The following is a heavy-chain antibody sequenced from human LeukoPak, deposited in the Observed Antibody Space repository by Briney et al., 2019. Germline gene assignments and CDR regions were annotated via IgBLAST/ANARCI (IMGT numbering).Heavy chain of an antibody. CDR2: ISAYSGNT. J-gene: IGHJ1*01. Sequence: ASVKVSCKASGYTFTSYGISWVRQAPGQGLEWMGWISAYSGNTNYAQKLQGRVTMTTDTSTSTAYMELRSLRSDDTAVYYWASSLVIGSGWYGYFQHWGQGTLVTVSS. CDR1: GYTFTSYG. V-gene: IGHV1-18*01. D-gene: IGHD6-19*01. CDR3: ASSLVIGSGWYGYFQH.